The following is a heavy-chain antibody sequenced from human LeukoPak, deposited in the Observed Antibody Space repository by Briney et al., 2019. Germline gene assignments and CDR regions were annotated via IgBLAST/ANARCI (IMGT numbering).Heavy chain of an antibody. J-gene: IGHJ4*02. D-gene: IGHD6-13*01. CDR1: GYTFTGYY. CDR2: INPNSGGT. Sequence: ASVKVSCKASGYTFTGYYMHWVRQAPGQGLEWMGWINPNSGGTNYAQKFQGRVTMTRDTSISTAYMELSRLRSDDTAVYYCARDLLGYSSSWHRKDYWGQGTLVTVSS. CDR3: ARDLLGYSSSWHRKDY. V-gene: IGHV1-2*02.